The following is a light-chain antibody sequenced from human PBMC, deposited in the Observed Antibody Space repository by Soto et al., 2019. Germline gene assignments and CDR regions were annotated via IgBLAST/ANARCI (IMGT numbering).Light chain of an antibody. J-gene: IGKJ1*01. CDR1: QGISTY. Sequence: DIQMTQSPSSLSSSVGDRVTIACRASQGISTYLAWYQQKPGKVPKLLIYAASTLLSGVPSRFSGSGSGTDFTLTISSLQAEDVAVYYCQQYYSTPRTFGQGTKVDIK. V-gene: IGKV1-27*01. CDR3: QQYYSTPRT. CDR2: AAS.